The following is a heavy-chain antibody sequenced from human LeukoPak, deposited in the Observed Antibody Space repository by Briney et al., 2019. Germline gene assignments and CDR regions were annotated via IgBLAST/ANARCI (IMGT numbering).Heavy chain of an antibody. CDR2: IYYSGST. J-gene: IGHJ5*02. D-gene: IGHD1-7*01. CDR1: GGSISSSSYY. V-gene: IGHV4-39*07. Sequence: KSSETLSLTCTVSGGSISSSSYYWGWIRQPPGKGLEWIGSIYYSGSTYYNPSLKSRVTISVDTSKNQFSLKLSSVTAADTAVYYCARAFNWNYNWFDPWGQGTLVTVSS. CDR3: ARAFNWNYNWFDP.